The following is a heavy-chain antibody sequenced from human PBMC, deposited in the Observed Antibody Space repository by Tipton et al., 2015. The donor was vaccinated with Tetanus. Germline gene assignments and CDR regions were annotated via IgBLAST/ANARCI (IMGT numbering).Heavy chain of an antibody. D-gene: IGHD5-12*01. CDR2: INPNSGDT. CDR3: ARQPISSGYRLFDY. J-gene: IGHJ4*02. Sequence: QVQLVQSGPEVKKPGASVKVSCKTSGYTFSGFYMHWVRQAPGQGLEWMGWINPNSGDTNYAQKFQGRVTISVDTSKNQFSLKLSSVTAADTTLYYCARQPISSGYRLFDYWGQGTLVTVSS. V-gene: IGHV1-2*02. CDR1: GYTFSGFY.